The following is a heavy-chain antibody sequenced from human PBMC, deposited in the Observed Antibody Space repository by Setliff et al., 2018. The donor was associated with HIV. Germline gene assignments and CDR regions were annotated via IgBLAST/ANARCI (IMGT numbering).Heavy chain of an antibody. CDR2: IYPGDSDT. CDR1: GYSFTSYW. Sequence: GESLKISCKGSGYSFTSYWIGWVRQMPGKGLEWMGIIYPGDSDTRYSPSFQGQVTISADKSISTAYLQWSSLKASGTAMYYCARWARPLAYCGGDCPYDAFDIWGQGTMVTVSS. J-gene: IGHJ3*02. CDR3: ARWARPLAYCGGDCPYDAFDI. V-gene: IGHV5-51*01. D-gene: IGHD2-21*02.